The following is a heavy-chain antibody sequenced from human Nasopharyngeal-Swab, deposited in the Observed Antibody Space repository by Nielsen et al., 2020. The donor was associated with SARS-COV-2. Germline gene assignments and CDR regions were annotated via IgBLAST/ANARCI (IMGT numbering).Heavy chain of an antibody. D-gene: IGHD2-2*01. CDR3: ARGPMRTRNWFDP. CDR1: GDTFTSYA. Sequence: ASVKVSCKTSGDTFTSYAMHWVRQAPGQRLEWMGWINAGNGNTKYSQKFQGRVTITRDTSASTAYMELSSLRSEDTAVYYCARGPMRTRNWFDPWGQGTLVTVSS. CDR2: INAGNGNT. J-gene: IGHJ5*02. V-gene: IGHV1-3*01.